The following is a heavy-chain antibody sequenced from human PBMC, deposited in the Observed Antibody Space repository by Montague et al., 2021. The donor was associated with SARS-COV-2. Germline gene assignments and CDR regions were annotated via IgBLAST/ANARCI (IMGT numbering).Heavy chain of an antibody. CDR2: IKQDGSEI. Sequence: SLRLSCAASGFTFSNYWLSWVRQAPGMGLEWVANIKQDGSEIYYLDSVKGRFTISRDNSKNSLSLQMNSLRAEDTALYFCAIVSEGESNNSQYRAFDIWGQGTMVTVSS. CDR3: AIVSEGESNNSQYRAFDI. CDR1: GFTFSNYW. V-gene: IGHV3-7*01. D-gene: IGHD1-1*01. J-gene: IGHJ3*02.